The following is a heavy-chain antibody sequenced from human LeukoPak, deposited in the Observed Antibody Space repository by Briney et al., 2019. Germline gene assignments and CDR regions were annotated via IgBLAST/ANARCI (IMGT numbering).Heavy chain of an antibody. D-gene: IGHD5-12*01. J-gene: IGHJ4*02. CDR1: GYSFPSYW. V-gene: IGHV5-10-1*01. CDR2: IDPSDSYT. Sequence: RGESLKISCKGSGYSFPSYWITWVRQMPGKGLEWMGRIDPSDSYTNYSPSFQGHVTISADKSISTAYLQWSSLKASDTAMYHCARSYSGYDYLDYWGQGTLVTVSS. CDR3: ARSYSGYDYLDY.